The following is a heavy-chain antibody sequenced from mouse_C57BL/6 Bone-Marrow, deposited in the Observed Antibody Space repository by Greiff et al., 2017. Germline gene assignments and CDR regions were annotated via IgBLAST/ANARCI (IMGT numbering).Heavy chain of an antibody. D-gene: IGHD2-3*01. CDR3: TPIYDGLYYFDY. J-gene: IGHJ2*01. CDR1: GFNIKDDY. CDR2: IDPENGDT. V-gene: IGHV14-4*01. Sequence: EVQLQQSGAELVRPGASVKLSCTASGFNIKDDYMHWVKQRPEQGLEWIGWIDPENGDTEYASKFQGKATITADTSSNTAYLQLSSLTSEDTAVYYCTPIYDGLYYFDYWGQGTTLTVSA.